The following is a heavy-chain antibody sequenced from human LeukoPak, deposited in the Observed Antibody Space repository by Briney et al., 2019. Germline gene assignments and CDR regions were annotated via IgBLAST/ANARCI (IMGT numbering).Heavy chain of an antibody. V-gene: IGHV3-11*01. D-gene: IGHD4/OR15-4a*01. CDR3: ARAGTYGGLKVFDS. CDR2: ISADGHTK. Sequence: NLGGSLSLPCFASRFVFTNYYMSWVRQTPGKGLDWIATISADGHTKYYADSAEGRFTISRDNAKDSFYLQMNSLRADDAAVYFCARAGTYGGLKVFDSWATQPWSPSPQ. CDR1: RFVFTNYY. J-gene: IGHJ5*01.